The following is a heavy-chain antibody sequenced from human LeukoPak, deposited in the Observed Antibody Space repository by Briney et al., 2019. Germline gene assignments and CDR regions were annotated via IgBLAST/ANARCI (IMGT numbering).Heavy chain of an antibody. CDR1: GVSISSYY. CDR3: ARVGGSYLYYFDY. D-gene: IGHD1-26*01. V-gene: IGHV4-59*01. CDR2: IYYSGST. Sequence: PSETLSLTCTVSGVSISSYYWSWIRQPPGKGLEWIGYIYYSGSTNYNPSLKSRVTISVDTSKNQFSLKLSSVTAADTAVYYCARVGGSYLYYFDYWGQGTLVTVSS. J-gene: IGHJ4*02.